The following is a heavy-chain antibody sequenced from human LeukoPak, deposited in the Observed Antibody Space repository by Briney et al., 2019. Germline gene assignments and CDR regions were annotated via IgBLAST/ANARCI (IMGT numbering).Heavy chain of an antibody. CDR2: IIPIFGTA. V-gene: IGHV1-69*13. J-gene: IGHJ2*01. Sequence: SVKVSCKASGGTFSSYAISWMRQAPGQGLEWMGGIIPIFGTANYAQKFQGRVTITADESTSTAYMELSSLRSEDTAVYYCARVRSFEVPVAIHWYFDLWGRGTLVTVSS. CDR3: ARVRSFEVPVAIHWYFDL. CDR1: GGTFSSYA. D-gene: IGHD2-2*01.